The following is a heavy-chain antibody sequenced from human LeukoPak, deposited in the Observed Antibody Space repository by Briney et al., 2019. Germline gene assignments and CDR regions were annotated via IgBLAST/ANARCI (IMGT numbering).Heavy chain of an antibody. V-gene: IGHV3-20*04. J-gene: IGHJ4*02. CDR3: ARLYDGSAYHADHFDY. Sequence: GGSLRLSCAASGFTFDDYGMSWVRQAPGKRLEGVSGINWNGGSTGYADSVKGRFTISRDNAKNSLYLQMNSLRAEDTAVYYCARLYDGSAYHADHFDYWGQGTLVIVSS. D-gene: IGHD3-22*01. CDR2: INWNGGST. CDR1: GFTFDDYG.